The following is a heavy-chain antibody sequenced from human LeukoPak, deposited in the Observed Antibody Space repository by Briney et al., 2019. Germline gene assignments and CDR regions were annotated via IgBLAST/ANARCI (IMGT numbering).Heavy chain of an antibody. V-gene: IGHV1-46*01. CDR3: ARGAEYYDFWSGYSMFDP. D-gene: IGHD3-3*01. J-gene: IGHJ5*02. Sequence: ASVKVSCKASGYTFTSYYMHWVRQAPGQELEWMGIINPSGGSTSYAQKFQGRVTMTRNTSISTAYMELSSLRSEDTAVYYCARGAEYYDFWSGYSMFDPWGQGTLVTVSS. CDR2: INPSGGST. CDR1: GYTFTSYY.